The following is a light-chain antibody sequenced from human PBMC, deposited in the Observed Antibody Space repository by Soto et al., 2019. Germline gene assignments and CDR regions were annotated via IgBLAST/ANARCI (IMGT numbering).Light chain of an antibody. Sequence: EIVITQSPGTLSVSPGERATLFCRASQSVSNKLAWYQQKPGQAPRLIIHGTSTRATGIPARFSGSGSGTDFTLTIXSLQSEDFAIYYCQQYNKWPQFGGGTKV. J-gene: IGKJ4*02. V-gene: IGKV3-15*01. CDR1: QSVSNK. CDR2: GTS. CDR3: QQYNKWPQ.